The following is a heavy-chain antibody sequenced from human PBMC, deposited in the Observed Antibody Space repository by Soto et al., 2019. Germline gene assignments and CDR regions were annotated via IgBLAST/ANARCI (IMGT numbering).Heavy chain of an antibody. Sequence: ASVKVSCKASGYTFSSYGISWVRQAPGQGLEWLGQALEYNGNRNYAQKFQGRVTMTTDTSTSTAYKELRSLRSDDTAVYYCARDVGAVASATGFDYWGQGTLVTVSS. V-gene: IGHV1-18*04. CDR3: ARDVGAVASATGFDY. J-gene: IGHJ4*02. CDR2: ALEYNGNR. CDR1: GYTFSSYG. D-gene: IGHD6-19*01.